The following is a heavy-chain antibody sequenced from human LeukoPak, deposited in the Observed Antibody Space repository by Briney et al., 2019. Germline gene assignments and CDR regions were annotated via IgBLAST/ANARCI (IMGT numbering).Heavy chain of an antibody. J-gene: IGHJ2*01. D-gene: IGHD5-12*01. V-gene: IGHV4-4*07. Sequence: SETLSLTCTVSGGSISSYYWSWIRQPAGKGLEWIGRIYTSGSTNYNPSLKSRVTMSVDTSKNQFSLKLSSVTAADAAVYYCARDWGYSGYAPYWYFDLWGRGTLVTVSS. CDR1: GGSISSYY. CDR3: ARDWGYSGYAPYWYFDL. CDR2: IYTSGST.